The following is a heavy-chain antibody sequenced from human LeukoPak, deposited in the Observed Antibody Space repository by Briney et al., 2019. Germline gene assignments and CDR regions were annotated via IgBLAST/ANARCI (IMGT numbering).Heavy chain of an antibody. CDR2: IYHSGST. Sequence: SETLSLTCTVSGGSISSGSYYWGWIRQPPGKGLEWIGSIYHSGSTYYNPSLKSRVTMSVDTYKNQFSLKLSSVTAADTAVYFCARRGGDYYDLFDYWGQGTLVTVSS. CDR1: GGSISSGSYY. D-gene: IGHD3-22*01. J-gene: IGHJ4*02. CDR3: ARRGGDYYDLFDY. V-gene: IGHV4-39*01.